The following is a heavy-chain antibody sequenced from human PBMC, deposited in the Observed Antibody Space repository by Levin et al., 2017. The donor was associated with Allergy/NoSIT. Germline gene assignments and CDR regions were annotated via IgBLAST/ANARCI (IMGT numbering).Heavy chain of an antibody. CDR3: ARDDCSSSSCYSMDAFDI. CDR1: GFTFSSHE. J-gene: IGHJ3*02. V-gene: IGHV3-48*03. D-gene: IGHD2-2*01. CDR2: ISTSGSTI. Sequence: GGSLRLSCAASGFTFSSHEMNWVRQAPGKGLEWVSYISTSGSTISYADSVKGRFTISGDNAKNSLYLQMNSLRAEDTAVYYCARDDCSSSSCYSMDAFDIWGQGAMVTVSS.